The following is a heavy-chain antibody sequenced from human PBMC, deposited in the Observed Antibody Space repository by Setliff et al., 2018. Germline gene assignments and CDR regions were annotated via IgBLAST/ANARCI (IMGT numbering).Heavy chain of an antibody. V-gene: IGHV4-61*02. CDR2: LHTSGST. CDR3: ARDNTILGATDH. J-gene: IGHJ5*02. CDR1: GGSISSMSYY. Sequence: PSETLSLTCNVSGGSISSMSYYWGWIRQTPGKGLEWVGRLHTSGSTTYNPALNSRVTISVDTSTNQFSLRLTSLTAADTAVYFCARDNTILGATDHWGQGTLVTVSS. D-gene: IGHD1-26*01.